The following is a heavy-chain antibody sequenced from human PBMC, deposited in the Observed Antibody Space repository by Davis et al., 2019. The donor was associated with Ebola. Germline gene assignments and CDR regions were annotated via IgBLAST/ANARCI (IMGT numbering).Heavy chain of an antibody. CDR2: IYHSGST. CDR1: GGSISNNNW. J-gene: IGHJ3*02. CDR3: ARPWYSGTYYDAYDI. D-gene: IGHD1-26*01. Sequence: MPSETLSPTCPVPGGSISNNNWWCWVRQPPGKGLEWIGEIYHSGSTNYNPSLQSRFTISVDTSRNQFSLKLSSATAADTAVYYCARPWYSGTYYDAYDIWGQGTMVAVSS. V-gene: IGHV4-4*02.